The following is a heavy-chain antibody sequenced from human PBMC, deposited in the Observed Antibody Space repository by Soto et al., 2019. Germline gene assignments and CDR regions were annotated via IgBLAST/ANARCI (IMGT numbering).Heavy chain of an antibody. CDR2: INPNSGNT. J-gene: IGHJ4*02. CDR3: ARMPYGDYSLDY. Sequence: ASVKVSCKASGYTFTGYYMHWVRQAPGQGLEWMGWINPNSGNTKYSQKFQGRVTITRDTSASTAYMELSSLRSEDTAVYYCARMPYGDYSLDYWGQGTLVTVSS. D-gene: IGHD4-17*01. CDR1: GYTFTGYY. V-gene: IGHV1-2*02.